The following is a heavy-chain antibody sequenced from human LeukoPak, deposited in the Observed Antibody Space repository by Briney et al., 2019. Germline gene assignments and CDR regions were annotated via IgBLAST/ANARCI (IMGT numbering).Heavy chain of an antibody. J-gene: IGHJ4*02. CDR3: AKHGSGSLFYFDY. Sequence: TGGSLRLSCAASGFTFRNCAMSWVRQAPGKGLEWVSGISGTGYNTYYADSVKGRFTISRDNSKNTLYLQMNGLGAEDTAVYYCAKHGSGSLFYFDYWGQRTLVTVSS. CDR1: GFTFRNCA. CDR2: ISGTGYNT. D-gene: IGHD3-10*01. V-gene: IGHV3-23*01.